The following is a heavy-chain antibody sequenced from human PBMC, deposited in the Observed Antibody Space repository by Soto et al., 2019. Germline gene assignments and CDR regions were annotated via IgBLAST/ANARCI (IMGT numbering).Heavy chain of an antibody. CDR3: ARVVDYYDPYYYYGMDV. CDR1: GFTFSIYA. CDR2: ISTNGGST. V-gene: IGHV3-64D*06. Sequence: GGSLRLSCSASGFTFSIYAMHWVRQAPGKGLEYVSSISTNGGSTDYADSVRGRFTISRDNSKNTVYLQMSSLRVEDTAVYYCARVVDYYDPYYYYGMDVWGQGTTVTVSS. D-gene: IGHD3-22*01. J-gene: IGHJ6*02.